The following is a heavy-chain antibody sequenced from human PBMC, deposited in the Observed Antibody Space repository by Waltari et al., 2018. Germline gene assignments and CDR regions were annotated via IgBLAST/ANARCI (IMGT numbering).Heavy chain of an antibody. D-gene: IGHD3-9*01. CDR2: IKSKTDGGTT. V-gene: IGHV3-15*07. J-gene: IGHJ4*02. Sequence: EVQLVESGGGLVKPGGSLRLSCAASGFTFSNAWMNWVRQAPAKGLEWVGRIKSKTDGGTTDYAAPVKGRFTISRDDSKNTLYLQMNSLKTEDTAVYYCTTVLRYFDWLRDFDYWGQGTLVTVSS. CDR1: GFTFSNAW. CDR3: TTVLRYFDWLRDFDY.